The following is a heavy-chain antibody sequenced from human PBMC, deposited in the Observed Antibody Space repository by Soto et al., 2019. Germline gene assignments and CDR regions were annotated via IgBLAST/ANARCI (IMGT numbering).Heavy chain of an antibody. V-gene: IGHV3-33*01. CDR1: GFTFSSYG. D-gene: IGHD6-13*01. J-gene: IGHJ6*02. CDR2: IWYDGSNK. CDR3: ARVGSSSWYYYYGMDV. Sequence: PGGSLRLSCAASGFTFSSYGMHWVRQAPGKGLEWVAVIWYDGSNKYYADSVKGRFTISRDNSKNTLYLQMNSLRAEDTAVYYCARVGSSSWYYYYGMDVWGQGTTVTVSS.